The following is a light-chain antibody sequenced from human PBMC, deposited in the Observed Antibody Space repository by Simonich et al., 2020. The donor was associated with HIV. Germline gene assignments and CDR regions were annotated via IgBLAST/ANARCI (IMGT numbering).Light chain of an antibody. Sequence: DIVMTQSPDSLAVSLGERATINCKSSQSVLYSSNNKHHLAWYQQKPGKPPKLLIYWASTRESGVPDRFSGSGSGTDFTLTISSLQAEDVAVYYCQQYHSSPCTFGPGTKVDIK. CDR1: QSVLYSSNNKHH. CDR3: QQYHSSPCT. CDR2: WAS. V-gene: IGKV4-1*01. J-gene: IGKJ3*01.